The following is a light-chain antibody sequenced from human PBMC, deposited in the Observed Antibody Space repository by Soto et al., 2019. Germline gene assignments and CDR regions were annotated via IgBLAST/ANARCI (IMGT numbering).Light chain of an antibody. CDR3: QQYGYSSWT. V-gene: IGKV3-20*01. J-gene: IGKJ1*01. CDR1: QSISSSF. Sequence: DIVLTQSPGTLSLSPGERATLSCRASQSISSSFLAWYQQKPGQAPRLLIFAAASRATGIPDRFSGGGSGTDFTLTISRLEPEDFAVYYCQQYGYSSWTFGQGTKVYIK. CDR2: AAA.